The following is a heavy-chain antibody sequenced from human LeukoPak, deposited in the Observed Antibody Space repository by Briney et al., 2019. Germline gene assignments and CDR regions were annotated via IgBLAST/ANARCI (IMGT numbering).Heavy chain of an antibody. J-gene: IGHJ5*02. V-gene: IGHV3-33*01. CDR2: IWYDGSNK. CDR3: ARVRTYYGSGGYYNWFDP. D-gene: IGHD3-10*01. CDR1: GFTFSSYG. Sequence: PGGSLRLSCAASGFTFSSYGMHWVRQAPGKGLEWVAVIWYDGSNKYYADSVKGRFTISRDNSKNTLYLQMNSLRAEDTAVYYCARVRTYYGSGGYYNWFDPWGQGTLVTVSS.